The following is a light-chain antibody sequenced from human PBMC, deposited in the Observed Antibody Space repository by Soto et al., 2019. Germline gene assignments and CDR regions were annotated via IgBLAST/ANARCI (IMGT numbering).Light chain of an antibody. Sequence: QSVLTQTASVSGSPGQSITISCTGSSSAVGSYNLVSWYQKYPGKAPKLMIYEVFKRPSGYANRFSGSKSGNTASLTISGLQTEDEADYYCCSYAGSGTLVFGGGSKVTVL. CDR2: EVF. CDR3: CSYAGSGTLV. J-gene: IGLJ3*02. CDR1: SSAVGSYNL. V-gene: IGLV2-23*02.